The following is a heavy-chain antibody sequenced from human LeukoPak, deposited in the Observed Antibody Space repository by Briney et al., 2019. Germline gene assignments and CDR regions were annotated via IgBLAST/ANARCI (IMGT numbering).Heavy chain of an antibody. CDR3: ARGGDYYDSSGYYLLGAFDI. CDR2: MNPNSGNT. D-gene: IGHD3-22*01. J-gene: IGHJ3*02. V-gene: IGHV1-8*01. CDR1: GYTFTSYD. Sequence: ASVKVSCKASGYTFTSYDINWVRQATGQGLEWMGWMNPNSGNTGYAQKFQGRVTMTRNTSISTAYMELSSLRSEDTAVYYCARGGDYYDSSGYYLLGAFDIWGQGTMVTVSS.